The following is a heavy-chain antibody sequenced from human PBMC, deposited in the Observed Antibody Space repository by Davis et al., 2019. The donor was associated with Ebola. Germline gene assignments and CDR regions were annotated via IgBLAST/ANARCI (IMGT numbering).Heavy chain of an antibody. CDR2: ITSSGGST. J-gene: IGHJ2*01. CDR1: GFTFSSYA. D-gene: IGHD4-17*01. Sequence: GGSLRLSCAASGFTFSSYAMTWARQVPGKGLEWVSAITSSGGSTYYGDSVKGRFTISRDNSKNTLYLQMNSLRAEDTAVYYCTRHVSGDFWYFDLWGRGTLVTVSS. CDR3: TRHVSGDFWYFDL. V-gene: IGHV3-23*01.